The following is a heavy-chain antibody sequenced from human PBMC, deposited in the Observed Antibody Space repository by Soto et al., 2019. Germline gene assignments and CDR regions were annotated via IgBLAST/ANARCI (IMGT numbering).Heavy chain of an antibody. CDR1: GYSFTGYY. CDR3: AREAGTIGNYYYGMDV. Sequence: QVPLVQSGAEVKKPGASVRVSCKASGYSFTGYYVHWVRLAPGQGLEWMGWINPNSGGTNHAQKFQGRVTMTRDTSISTAYMELTRLTSNETAVYFCAREAGTIGNYYYGMDVWGQGTTVTVS. J-gene: IGHJ6*02. CDR2: INPNSGGT. V-gene: IGHV1-2*02. D-gene: IGHD1-7*01.